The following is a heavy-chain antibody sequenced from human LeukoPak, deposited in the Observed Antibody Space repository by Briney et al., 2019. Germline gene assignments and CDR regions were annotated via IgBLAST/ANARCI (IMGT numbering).Heavy chain of an antibody. CDR1: GFTFSSYG. D-gene: IGHD4-23*01. CDR2: INIDGSST. J-gene: IGHJ6*03. CDR3: ASRDYGGNYYYMDV. V-gene: IGHV3-74*01. Sequence: GGSLRLSCAASGFTFSSYGMHWVRQTPGKGLVWVSRINIDGSSTSYADSVKGRFTISRDNAKNTLYLQMSSLRAEDTAVYYCASRDYGGNYYYMDVWGKGTTVTV.